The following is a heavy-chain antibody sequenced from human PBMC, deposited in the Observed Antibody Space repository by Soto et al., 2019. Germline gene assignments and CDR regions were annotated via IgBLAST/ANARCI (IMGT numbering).Heavy chain of an antibody. V-gene: IGHV1-69*06. Sequence: SVKLSCKASGGTFSSYAISWVRQAPGQGLEWMGGIIPIFGTANYAQKFQGRVTITADKSTSTAYMELSSLRSEDTAVYYCARDRKPYYYYGMDVWGQGTTVTVSS. CDR2: IIPIFGTA. J-gene: IGHJ6*02. CDR1: GGTFSSYA. CDR3: ARDRKPYYYYGMDV.